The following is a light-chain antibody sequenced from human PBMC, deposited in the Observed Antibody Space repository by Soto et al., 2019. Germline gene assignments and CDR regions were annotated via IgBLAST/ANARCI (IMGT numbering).Light chain of an antibody. J-gene: IGLJ1*01. V-gene: IGLV1-44*01. CDR2: LND. CDR1: FSNIGDNA. CDR3: EAWDDSLNAL. Sequence: QSVLTQPPSLSATPGQRVNSSCSGSFSNIGDNAVNWYQQLPGAAPKLLIYLNDQRPSGVPDRFSGSKSGTSAFLAISGLQSEDEADYYCEAWDDSLNALFGNGTKVTV.